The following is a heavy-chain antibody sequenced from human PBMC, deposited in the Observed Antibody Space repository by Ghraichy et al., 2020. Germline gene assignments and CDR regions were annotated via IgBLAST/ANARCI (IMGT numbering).Heavy chain of an antibody. V-gene: IGHV3-49*04. CDR3: LRGGYGDYSAYVEKWMDASDV. CDR2: IRSKTYGGTT. CDR1: GFTLGDYS. J-gene: IGHJ4*03. Sequence: GGSLRLSCVVSGFTLGDYSMRWVRQVPGGGLEWVGFIRSKTYGGTTEYAASVKGRFSISREDSKNIVALEMSSLKTEDTAVYFCLRGGYGDYSAYVEKWMDASDVWGHGTLVPCSS. D-gene: IGHD4-17*01.